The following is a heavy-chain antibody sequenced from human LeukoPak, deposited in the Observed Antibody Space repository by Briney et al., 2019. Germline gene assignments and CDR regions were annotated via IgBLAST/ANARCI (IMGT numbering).Heavy chain of an antibody. D-gene: IGHD3-22*01. Sequence: LETLSLTCTVSGGSISSYYWSWIRQPAGKGLEWIGRIYTSGSTNYNPSLKSRVTMSVDTSKNQFSLKLSSVTAADTAVYYCARDGYYYDSSGYLDAFDIWGQGTMVTVSS. CDR1: GGSISSYY. CDR2: IYTSGST. V-gene: IGHV4-4*07. J-gene: IGHJ3*02. CDR3: ARDGYYYDSSGYLDAFDI.